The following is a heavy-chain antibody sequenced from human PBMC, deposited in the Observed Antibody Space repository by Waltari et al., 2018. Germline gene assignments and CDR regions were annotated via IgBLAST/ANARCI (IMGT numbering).Heavy chain of an antibody. CDR1: GFTFSSYA. D-gene: IGHD6-19*01. CDR2: IRGSGGST. CDR3: AKGTERYGGWAPIFDS. Sequence: EVQLVESGGGLVQPGGSLRLSCAASGFTFSSYAMSWVRQAPGKGLGWVSAIRGSGGSTYYADSVKGRFTISRDNSKKTLHLQMNSLRVEDTAVYYCAKGTERYGGWAPIFDSWGQGTQVTVSS. J-gene: IGHJ4*02. V-gene: IGHV3-23*04.